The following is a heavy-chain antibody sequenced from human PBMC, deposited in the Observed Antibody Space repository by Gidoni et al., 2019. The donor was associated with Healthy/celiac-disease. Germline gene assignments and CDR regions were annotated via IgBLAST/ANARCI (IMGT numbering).Heavy chain of an antibody. CDR1: GFTFSSYA. Sequence: EVQLVESGGGLVQPGGSLRLSCSASGFTFSSYAMHWVRQATGKGLEYVSAISSNGGSTYYAESVKVRFTISRDNSKNTLYLQMSSLRAEDTAVYYCLKDSDCSSTSCYSTPHAFDIWGQGTMVTVSS. CDR2: ISSNGGST. V-gene: IGHV3-64D*08. D-gene: IGHD2-2*01. CDR3: LKDSDCSSTSCYSTPHAFDI. J-gene: IGHJ3*02.